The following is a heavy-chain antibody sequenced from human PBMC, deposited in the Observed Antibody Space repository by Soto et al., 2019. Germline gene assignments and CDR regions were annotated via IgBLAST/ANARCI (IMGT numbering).Heavy chain of an antibody. V-gene: IGHV3-30*03. D-gene: IGHD6-19*01. CDR1: GFTFSSYG. Sequence: QVQLVESGGGVVQPGRSLRLSCAASGFTFSSYGMHWVRQAPGKGLEWVAVISYDGSNKYYADSVKGRFTISRDNSKNTLYLQTNSLRAEDTAVYYCALQDVIAVARFGGYWGQGTLVTVSS. J-gene: IGHJ4*02. CDR3: ALQDVIAVARFGGY. CDR2: ISYDGSNK.